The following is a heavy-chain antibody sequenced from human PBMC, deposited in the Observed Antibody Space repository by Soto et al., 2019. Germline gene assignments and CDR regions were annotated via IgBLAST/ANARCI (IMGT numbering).Heavy chain of an antibody. Sequence: GGSLRLSCAASGFTFSSYWMHWVRQAPGKGLVWVSRINSDGSSTSYADSMKGRFTISRDNAKNTLYLQMNSLRAEDTAVYYCARDRYYTQTYYYYYYMDVWGKGTTVTVSS. D-gene: IGHD1-26*01. V-gene: IGHV3-74*01. CDR2: INSDGSST. CDR1: GFTFSSYW. J-gene: IGHJ6*03. CDR3: ARDRYYTQTYYYYYYMDV.